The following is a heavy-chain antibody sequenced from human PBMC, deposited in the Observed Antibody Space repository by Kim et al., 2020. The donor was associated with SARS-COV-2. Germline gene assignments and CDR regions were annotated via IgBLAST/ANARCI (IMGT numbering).Heavy chain of an antibody. CDR2: IAKGGSVT. V-gene: IGHV3-7*03. J-gene: IGHJ4*02. CDR1: GFTFRDYW. Sequence: GGSLRLSCAASGFTFRDYWMNWVRQAPGRGLEWEAIIAKGGSVTYYVDSAKGRFTIARDNANNSLYLQMNSLRAEDTAVYYCVGGSGWLPRLWGRGTLVT. D-gene: IGHD3-22*01. CDR3: VGGSGWLPRL.